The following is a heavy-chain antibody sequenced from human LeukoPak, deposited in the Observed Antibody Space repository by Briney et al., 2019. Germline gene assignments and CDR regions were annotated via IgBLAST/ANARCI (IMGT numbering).Heavy chain of an antibody. CDR1: GDSVSSNSAA. D-gene: IGHD1-26*01. CDR2: TYYRSKWYY. CDR3: ARDPVGGSTIFDS. V-gene: IGHV6-1*01. Sequence: SQTLSLTCAISGDSVSSNSAAWNWIRQSPSRGLEWLGRTYYRSKWYYDYAVAVKSRISINPDISKDQFSLQLSSVTPEDTAVYYCARDPVGGSTIFDSWGQGTLVTVSS. J-gene: IGHJ4*02.